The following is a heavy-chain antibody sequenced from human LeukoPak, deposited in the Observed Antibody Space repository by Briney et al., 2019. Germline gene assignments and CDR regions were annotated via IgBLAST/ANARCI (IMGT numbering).Heavy chain of an antibody. CDR2: IYSGGST. J-gene: IGHJ4*02. V-gene: IGHV3-66*02. Sequence: GGSLRLSCAASGFTVSSNYMSWVRQAPGRGLEWVSVIYSGGSTYYADSVKGRFTISRDNSKNTLYLQMNSLRAEDTAVYYCASEVGATTTDYWGQGTLATVSS. CDR1: GFTVSSNY. CDR3: ASEVGATTTDY. D-gene: IGHD1-26*01.